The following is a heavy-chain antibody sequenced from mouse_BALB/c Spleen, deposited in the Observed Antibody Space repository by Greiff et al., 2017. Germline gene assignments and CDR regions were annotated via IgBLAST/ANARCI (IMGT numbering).Heavy chain of an antibody. CDR3: AGKLTGTGFAY. D-gene: IGHD4-1*01. CDR2: INPSSGYT. J-gene: IGHJ3*01. V-gene: IGHV1-4*02. CDR1: GYTFTSYT. Sequence: QVQLKESAAGLARPGASVKMSCKASGYTFTSYTMHWVKQRPGQGLEWIGYINPSSGYTEYNQKFKDKTTLTADKSSSTAYMQLSSLTSEDSAVYYCAGKLTGTGFAYWGQGTLVTVSA.